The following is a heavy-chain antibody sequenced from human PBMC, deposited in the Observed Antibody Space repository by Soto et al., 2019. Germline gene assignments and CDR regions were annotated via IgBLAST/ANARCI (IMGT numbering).Heavy chain of an antibody. Sequence: QVQLVQSGAEVKKPGSSVKVSCKASGGTFSSYAISWVRQAPGKGLEWMGGIIPIFGTANHAQKFQGRVTITADKSTSSAYMALSSLRSEDTAVYSCAFRSKGWFGELYDYYYYGMDVWGRGTTVTFSS. CDR3: AFRSKGWFGELYDYYYYGMDV. D-gene: IGHD3-10*01. CDR2: IIPIFGTA. CDR1: GGTFSSYA. V-gene: IGHV1-69*06. J-gene: IGHJ6*02.